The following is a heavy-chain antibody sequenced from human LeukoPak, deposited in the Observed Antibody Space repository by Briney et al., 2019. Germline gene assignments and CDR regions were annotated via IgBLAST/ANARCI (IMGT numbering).Heavy chain of an antibody. D-gene: IGHD3-3*01. CDR1: GASISSSSYY. CDR2: LSYSGQP. CDR3: VRVWGSGYYEWYFDS. Sequence: SSETLSLTCTVSGASISSSSYYWGWIRQPPGKGLEWIGSLSYSGQPYFNPSVKGRVTTSVDKSQNQISLNLSSVTAADTAVYYCVRVWGSGYYEWYFDSWGQGTLVIVPS. J-gene: IGHJ4*02. V-gene: IGHV4-39*07.